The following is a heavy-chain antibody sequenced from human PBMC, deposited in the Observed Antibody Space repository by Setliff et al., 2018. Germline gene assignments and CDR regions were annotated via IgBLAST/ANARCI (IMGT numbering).Heavy chain of an antibody. J-gene: IGHJ3*02. CDR2: IYSSGST. V-gene: IGHV4-61*08. CDR3: ARGSSGWYSGAFDI. D-gene: IGHD6-19*01. Sequence: ETLSLTCTFSGGSISSGDYYWSWIRQPPGKGLEWIGYIYSSGSTNYNPSLKSRVTISVDTSKNQFSLKLSSVTAADTAVYYCARGSSGWYSGAFDIWGQGTMVTVSS. CDR1: GGSISSGDYY.